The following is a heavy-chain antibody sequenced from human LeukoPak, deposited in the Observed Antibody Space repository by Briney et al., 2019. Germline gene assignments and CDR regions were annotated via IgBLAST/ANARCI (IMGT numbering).Heavy chain of an antibody. CDR3: ARQRGVTRAFDI. CDR1: GGSISSYY. J-gene: IGHJ3*02. D-gene: IGHD3-10*01. Sequence: SETLSLTCTVSGGSISSYYWSWIRQPPGKGLAWIGYIYYSGSTNYNPSLKSRVTISVDTSKNQFSLNLSSVTAADTAVYYCARQRGVTRAFDIWGQGTVVTVSS. V-gene: IGHV4-59*08. CDR2: IYYSGST.